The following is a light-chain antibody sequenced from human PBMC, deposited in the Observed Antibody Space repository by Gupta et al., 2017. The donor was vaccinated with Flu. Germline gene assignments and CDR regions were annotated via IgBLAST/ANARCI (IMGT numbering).Light chain of an antibody. V-gene: IGKV3-11*01. CDR2: DAS. J-gene: IGKJ3*01. CDR1: QSVSSY. CDR3: QQRSSLHV. Sequence: EIVLTQSPATLSLSPGERATLSCRASQSVSSYLAWYQQKPGQAPRLLIYDASNSATGITARFSGSGSVKDFTLTSSSREDEDFAVYYGQQRSSLHVFGHGTKVDIK.